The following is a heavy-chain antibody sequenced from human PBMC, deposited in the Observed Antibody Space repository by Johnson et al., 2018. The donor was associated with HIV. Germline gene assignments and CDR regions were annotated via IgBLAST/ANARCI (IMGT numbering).Heavy chain of an antibody. V-gene: IGHV3-30*04. CDR2: ISYDGSNK. D-gene: IGHD6-13*01. Sequence: QVQLVESGGGLVKPGGSLRLSCAASGFTFSTYAMHWVRQAPGKGLEWVDVISYDGSNKYYADSVKGRFTISRDNSKNTLYLQMNSLRAEDTAVYYGATALGYDAFDIWGQGTMVTVSS. CDR1: GFTFSTYA. CDR3: ATALGYDAFDI. J-gene: IGHJ3*02.